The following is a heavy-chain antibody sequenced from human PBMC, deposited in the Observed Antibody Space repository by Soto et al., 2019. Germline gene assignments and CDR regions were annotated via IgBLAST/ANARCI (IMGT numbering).Heavy chain of an antibody. J-gene: IGHJ4*01. CDR1: GGSISNYY. V-gene: IGHV4-59*01. CDR3: ARGSSGYFPTLFWF. Sequence: PSETLSLTCTVSGGSISNYYWNWIRQSPGKGLEWIGYVSYSGNINYSPSLKSRVTISVDTSKNQFSLNLTSVTAADTAVYYCARGSSGYFPTLFWFWGQGTRVTSPQ. D-gene: IGHD3-22*01. CDR2: VSYSGNI.